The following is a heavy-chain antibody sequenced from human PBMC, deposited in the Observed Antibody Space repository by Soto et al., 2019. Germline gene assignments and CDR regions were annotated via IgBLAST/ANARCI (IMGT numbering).Heavy chain of an antibody. Sequence: ASVKVSCKASGYTFTSYAMHWVRQAPGQGLEWMGWINAGNGNTKYSQKFQGRVTITRDTSASTAYMELSSLRSEDTAVYYCARDGGVTRGFDYWGQGTLVTVSS. D-gene: IGHD2-15*01. CDR2: INAGNGNT. V-gene: IGHV1-3*01. CDR1: GYTFTSYA. CDR3: ARDGGVTRGFDY. J-gene: IGHJ4*02.